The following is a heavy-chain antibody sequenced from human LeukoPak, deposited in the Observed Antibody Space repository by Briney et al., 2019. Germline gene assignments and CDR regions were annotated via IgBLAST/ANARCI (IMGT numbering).Heavy chain of an antibody. V-gene: IGHV1-18*01. J-gene: IGHJ4*02. D-gene: IGHD3-3*01. Sequence: ASVKVSSKASGYTFTSYGISWVRQAPGQGLEWMRWISAYNGNTNYAQKLQGRVTMTTDTSTSTAYMELSSLRSDDTAVYYCARDPRGPFGVVIVPLDYWGQGTLVTVSS. CDR3: ARDPRGPFGVVIVPLDY. CDR2: ISAYNGNT. CDR1: GYTFTSYG.